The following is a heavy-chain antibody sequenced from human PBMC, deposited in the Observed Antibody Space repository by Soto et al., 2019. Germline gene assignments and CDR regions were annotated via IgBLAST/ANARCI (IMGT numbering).Heavy chain of an antibody. D-gene: IGHD3-10*02. J-gene: IGHJ4*02. V-gene: IGHV3-7*04. CDR3: VRCSGWTGDF. CDR2: IKQDGSEI. CDR1: GFAFGTYW. Sequence: EVQLVESGGGLVQPGGSLRLSCVTSGFAFGTYWMNWVRQVPGKGLEWVAIIKQDGSEIHYVDSVRGRFTISRDNAKSSLHLQMNSLRAEDTAVYHCVRCSGWTGDFWGQGILVTVSS.